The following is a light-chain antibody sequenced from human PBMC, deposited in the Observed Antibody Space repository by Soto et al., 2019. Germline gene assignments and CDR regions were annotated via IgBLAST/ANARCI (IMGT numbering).Light chain of an antibody. CDR2: DAS. CDR1: MSVSSN. Sequence: EIVXTQIRRYLPLRPGQRATFSCRASMSVSSNLAWYQQKPGQAXRXXXYDASKRATGIPARFSGSGSGTDFNLTIISLEPEDFPVYYCQKRNDSPITFGQGTRLEI. CDR3: QKRNDSPIT. V-gene: IGKV3-11*01. J-gene: IGKJ5*01.